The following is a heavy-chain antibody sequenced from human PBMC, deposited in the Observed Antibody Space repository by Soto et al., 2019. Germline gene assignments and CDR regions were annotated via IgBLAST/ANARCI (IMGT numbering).Heavy chain of an antibody. CDR2: IYHSGST. CDR3: ARGVTTVTTFDY. CDR1: GGSISSGGYS. V-gene: IGHV4-30-2*01. D-gene: IGHD4-17*01. J-gene: IGHJ4*02. Sequence: QLQLQESGSGLVKPSQTLSLTCAVSGGSISSGGYSCNWIRQPPGKGLEWIGYIYHSGSTYYNPSLKSRVTKSVARSKNQFSLKLSSVTAADTAVYYCARGVTTVTTFDYWGQGTLVTVSS.